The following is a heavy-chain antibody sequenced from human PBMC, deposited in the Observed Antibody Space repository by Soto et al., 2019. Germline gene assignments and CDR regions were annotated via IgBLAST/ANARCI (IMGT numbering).Heavy chain of an antibody. CDR1: GFNVDYYG. CDR2: FCWNGNYI. CDR3: KRDTYELWSFPRFFSF. Sequence: EGQLVESGGSAVRPGGSLRLSCAASGFNVDYYGMSWVRQVPGRGPAWVSSFCWNGNYIHSADSVRGRFTIYRASAKKSWYIEMNNLRAEDTALYRCKRDTYELWSFPRFFSFWGQGPLVTVSS. D-gene: IGHD3-3*01. V-gene: IGHV3-20*01. J-gene: IGHJ4*02.